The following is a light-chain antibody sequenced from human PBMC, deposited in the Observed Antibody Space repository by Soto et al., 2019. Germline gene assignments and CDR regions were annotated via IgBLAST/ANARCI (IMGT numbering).Light chain of an antibody. Sequence: EIVMTQSPTPLSVSPGESARRSCRASQSVSSNLAWHQQKPGQAPRILMYDASTRATGISARFSGSGSGTEFTLTISSLQSEDFAVYYCQQYHNWPITFGQGTRLEIK. V-gene: IGKV3-15*01. CDR1: QSVSSN. CDR3: QQYHNWPIT. CDR2: DAS. J-gene: IGKJ5*01.